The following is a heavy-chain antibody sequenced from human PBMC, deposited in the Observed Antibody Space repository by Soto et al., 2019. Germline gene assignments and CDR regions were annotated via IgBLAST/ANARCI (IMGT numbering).Heavy chain of an antibody. CDR3: VRDDDYGDNGLDY. V-gene: IGHV3-33*01. D-gene: IGHD4-17*01. CDR1: GFTFRRHG. CDR2: IGSDGRRD. J-gene: IGHJ4*02. Sequence: QVQLVESGGGVVQPGGSLRLSCAASGFTFRRHGMHWVRQAPGKGLEWVAVIGSDGRRDSYADSVKGRFTISRDNGQNTLYLQMNSLRAEDTAVYYCVRDDDYGDNGLDYWGQGTLVTVSS.